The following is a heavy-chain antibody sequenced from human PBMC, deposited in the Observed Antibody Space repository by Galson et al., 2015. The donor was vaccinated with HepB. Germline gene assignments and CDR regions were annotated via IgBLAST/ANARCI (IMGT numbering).Heavy chain of an antibody. Sequence: SLRLSCAAFGFTFNNYGMNWVRQAPGKGLEWVSHISSSTNDTYYADSVKGRFTISRDNANNALYLQMNSLRDDDTAVYYCATDHPIRGEWCQHWGQGTLVTVSS. J-gene: IGHJ1*01. CDR3: ATDHPIRGEWCQH. CDR2: ISSSTNDT. D-gene: IGHD2-8*01. V-gene: IGHV3-48*02. CDR1: GFTFNNYG.